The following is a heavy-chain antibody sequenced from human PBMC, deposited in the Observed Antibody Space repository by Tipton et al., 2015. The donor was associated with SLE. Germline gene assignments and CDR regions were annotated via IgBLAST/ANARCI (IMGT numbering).Heavy chain of an antibody. V-gene: IGHV3-23*01. CDR3: ARAPDFWSGYYSYYYYGMDV. D-gene: IGHD3-3*01. Sequence: SLRLSCAASGFTFSSYAMSWVRQAPGKGLEWVSAISGSGGSTYYADSVKGRFTISRDNSKNTLYLQMNSLRAEDTAVYYCARAPDFWSGYYSYYYYGMDVWGQGTPVTVSS. J-gene: IGHJ6*02. CDR1: GFTFSSYA. CDR2: ISGSGGST.